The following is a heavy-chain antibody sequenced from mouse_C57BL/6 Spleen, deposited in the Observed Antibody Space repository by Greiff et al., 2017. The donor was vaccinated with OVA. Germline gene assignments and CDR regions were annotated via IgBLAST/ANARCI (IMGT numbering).Heavy chain of an antibody. CDR1: GYTFTSYW. CDR2: IDPSDSYT. J-gene: IGHJ1*03. CDR3: ARRDFNWYFDV. Sequence: VKLMESGAELVMPGASVKLSCKASGYTFTSYWMHWVKQRPGQGLEWIGEIDPSDSYTNYNQKFKGKSTLTVDKSSSTAYMQLSSLTSEDSAVYYCARRDFNWYFDVWGTGTTVTVSS. V-gene: IGHV1-69*01.